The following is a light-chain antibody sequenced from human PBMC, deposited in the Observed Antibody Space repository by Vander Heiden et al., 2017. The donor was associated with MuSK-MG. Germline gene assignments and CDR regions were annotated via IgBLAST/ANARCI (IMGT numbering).Light chain of an antibody. J-gene: IGKJ2*01. CDR1: QSISTY. V-gene: IGKV1-39*01. CDR2: GAS. Sequence: GETVTISCRPSQSISTYVNWYQQKPGKTPKLLIYGASNLQVGVPSRFSGSGSETAFTLTINNLQLEDFATYYCQQSDNTPHTFGQGTNLDIK. CDR3: QQSDNTPHT.